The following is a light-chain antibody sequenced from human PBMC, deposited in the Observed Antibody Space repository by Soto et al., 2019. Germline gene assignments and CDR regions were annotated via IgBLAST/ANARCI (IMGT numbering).Light chain of an antibody. J-gene: IGLJ3*02. Sequence: QSVLTQPPSVSGAPRQSVNISCSGNNSNIGSNAVHWYQQLPGKAPKLLMYYNDMLPSGVSDRFSGSKSGTSASLAISGLQSEDEGDYYCATWDDRLTAWVFGGGTKLTVL. CDR1: NSNIGSNA. CDR2: YND. V-gene: IGLV1-36*01. CDR3: ATWDDRLTAWV.